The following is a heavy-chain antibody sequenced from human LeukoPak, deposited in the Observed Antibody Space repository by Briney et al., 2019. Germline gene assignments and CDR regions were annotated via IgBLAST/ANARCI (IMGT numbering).Heavy chain of an antibody. CDR1: GFTSTKYA. V-gene: IGHV3-23*01. J-gene: IGHJ4*02. CDR2: ISERGGST. CDR3: AKRGVVIRGILVIGYHQEAYHYDF. D-gene: IGHD3-10*01. Sequence: GGSLRLSCAASGFTSTKYAMNWVRQAPGKGLEWVSYISERGGSTTYADSVKGRFTISRDTSLNTLYLQMNNLRAEDTAVYFCAKRGVVIRGILVIGYHQEAYHYDFWGQGVLVTVSS.